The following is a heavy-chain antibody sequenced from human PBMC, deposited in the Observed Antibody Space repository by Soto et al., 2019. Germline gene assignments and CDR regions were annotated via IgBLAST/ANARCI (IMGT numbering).Heavy chain of an antibody. Sequence: SETLSLTCAVSGVSIRSGGYSWSWIRQPPGKGLEWIGYIYHSGSTYYNPSLKSRVTISVDRSKNQFSLKLSSVTAADTAVYYCARVPGPWGQGTLVTVSS. V-gene: IGHV4-30-2*01. J-gene: IGHJ5*02. CDR2: IYHSGST. CDR3: ARVPGP. CDR1: GVSIRSGGYS.